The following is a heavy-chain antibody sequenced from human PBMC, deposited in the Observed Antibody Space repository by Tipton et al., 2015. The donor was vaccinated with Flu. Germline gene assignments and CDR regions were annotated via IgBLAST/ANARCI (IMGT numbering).Heavy chain of an antibody. V-gene: IGHV3-7*01. D-gene: IGHD2-2*01. CDR1: GFTFSDFW. CDR3: ARTRGGYCTSSSCYADYFDY. J-gene: IGHJ4*02. Sequence: SLRLSCAASGFTFSDFWMTWVRQAPGKGLEWVASIKHDGSEKYYVDSVKGRFTISRDNAKNSLHLQMNSLRAEDTAVYYCARTRGGYCTSSSCYADYFDYWGQGTLVTVSS. CDR2: IKHDGSEK.